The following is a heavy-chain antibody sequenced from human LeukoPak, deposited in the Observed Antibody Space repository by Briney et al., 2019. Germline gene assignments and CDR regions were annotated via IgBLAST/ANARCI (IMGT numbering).Heavy chain of an antibody. CDR3: ARDAWSIRSYFDY. CDR2: IIPIFGTA. D-gene: IGHD2-8*01. Sequence: ASVKVSCKASGYTFTSYAISWVRRAPGQGLEWMGGIIPIFGTANYAQKFQGRVTITTDESTSTAYMELSSLRSEDTAVYYCARDAWSIRSYFDYWGQGTLVTVSS. J-gene: IGHJ4*02. CDR1: GYTFTSYA. V-gene: IGHV1-69*05.